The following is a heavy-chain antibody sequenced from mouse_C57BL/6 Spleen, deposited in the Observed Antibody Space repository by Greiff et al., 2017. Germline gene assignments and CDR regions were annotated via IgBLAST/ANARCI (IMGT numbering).Heavy chain of an antibody. Sequence: VQLQQSGAELVKPGASVKISCKASGYAFRSYWMNWVKQRPGKGLEWIGQIYPGDGDTNYNGKFKGKATLTADKSSSTAYMQLSSLTSEDSAVYFCARSLYSNDAMDYWGQGTSVTVSS. CDR2: IYPGDGDT. D-gene: IGHD2-5*01. CDR3: ARSLYSNDAMDY. J-gene: IGHJ4*01. V-gene: IGHV1-80*01. CDR1: GYAFRSYW.